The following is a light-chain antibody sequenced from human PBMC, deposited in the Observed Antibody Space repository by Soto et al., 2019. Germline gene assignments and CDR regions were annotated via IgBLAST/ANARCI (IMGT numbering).Light chain of an antibody. V-gene: IGKV1-8*01. CDR1: QGISRY. CDR3: QQYYSYPHP. J-gene: IGKJ1*01. Sequence: AIRMTPSPSSFSASTGDRVTITCRASQGISRYLAWYQQKPGTAPKLLIYAASTLQSGVPSRFSGSVSGTDFTLTISCLKSEDFATFYCQQYYSYPHPFGQGTKVEIK. CDR2: AAS.